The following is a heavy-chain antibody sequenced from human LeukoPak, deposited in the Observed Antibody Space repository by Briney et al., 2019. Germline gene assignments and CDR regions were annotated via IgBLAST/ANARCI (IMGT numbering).Heavy chain of an antibody. CDR2: ISGSGGST. CDR1: GFTFSSYG. Sequence: PGGSLRLSCAASGFTFSSYGMSWVRQAPGKGLEWVSAISGSGGSTYYADSVKGRFTISRDNSKNTLYLQMNSLRAEDTAVYYCAKPYYDILTGYYRCWGQGTLVTVSS. D-gene: IGHD3-9*01. V-gene: IGHV3-23*01. CDR3: AKPYYDILTGYYRC. J-gene: IGHJ4*02.